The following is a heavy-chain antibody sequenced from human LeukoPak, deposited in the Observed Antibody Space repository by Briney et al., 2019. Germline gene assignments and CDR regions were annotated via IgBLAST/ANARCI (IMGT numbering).Heavy chain of an antibody. CDR1: GGSISSGSYY. Sequence: SETLSLTCTVSGGSISSGSYYWSWIRQPAGKGLEWIGRIYTSGSTNHNPSLKSRVTISVDTSKNQFSLKLSSVTAADTAVYYCARVFCGGDCYQKPWAGYFQHWGQGTLVTVSS. V-gene: IGHV4-61*02. J-gene: IGHJ1*01. CDR2: IYTSGST. D-gene: IGHD2-21*02. CDR3: ARVFCGGDCYQKPWAGYFQH.